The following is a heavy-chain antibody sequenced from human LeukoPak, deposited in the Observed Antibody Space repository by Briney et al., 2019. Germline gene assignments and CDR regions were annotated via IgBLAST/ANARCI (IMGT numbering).Heavy chain of an antibody. J-gene: IGHJ4*02. D-gene: IGHD5-18*01. CDR3: ARSQLWSRDYFDY. Sequence: GGSLRLSCAASGFTFSSYWMSWVRQAPGKGLEWVANIKQDGSEKYYVDSVKGRFTISRDNAKNSLYLQMNSLRAEDTAVYYCARSQLWSRDYFDYWGQGTLVTVSS. CDR1: GFTFSSYW. V-gene: IGHV3-7*01. CDR2: IKQDGSEK.